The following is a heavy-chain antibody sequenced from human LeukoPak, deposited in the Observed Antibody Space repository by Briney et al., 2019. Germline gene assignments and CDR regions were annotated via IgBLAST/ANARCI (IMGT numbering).Heavy chain of an antibody. Sequence: GGSLRLSCAASGFAFSNYGMNWVRQAPGKGLEWVSGITGSGGTTYYADSVKGRFTISRDNSKNTLYLQMNSPRAEDTAAYYCARSDRTDYYYYYYMDVWGKGTTVTVSS. D-gene: IGHD1-14*01. CDR2: ITGSGGTT. CDR3: ARSDRTDYYYYYYMDV. J-gene: IGHJ6*03. V-gene: IGHV3-23*01. CDR1: GFAFSNYG.